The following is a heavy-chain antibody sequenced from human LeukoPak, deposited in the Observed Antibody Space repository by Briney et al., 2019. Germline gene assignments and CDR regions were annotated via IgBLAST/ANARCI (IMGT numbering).Heavy chain of an antibody. CDR3: AELGITMIGGV. CDR1: GFTFSTYS. J-gene: IGHJ6*04. Sequence: GGSLRLSCAASGFTFSTYSMNWVRQAPGKGLEWVSSISSGSSYIYYADSVKGRFTISRDNAKNSLYLQMNSLRAEDTAVYYCAELGITMIGGVWGKGTTVTISS. CDR2: ISSGSSYI. D-gene: IGHD3-10*02. V-gene: IGHV3-21*01.